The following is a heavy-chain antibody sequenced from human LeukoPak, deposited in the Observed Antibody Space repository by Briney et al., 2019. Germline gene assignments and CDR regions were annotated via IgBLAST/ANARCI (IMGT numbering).Heavy chain of an antibody. J-gene: IGHJ6*02. D-gene: IGHD3-10*01. CDR2: IRSKANSYAT. CDR1: GFILSDYY. Sequence: TGGPLRLSCVGSGFILSDYYMSWVRQPSGKGREWVGRIRSKANSYATAYAASVKGRFTISRDDSKNTAYLQMNSLKTEDTAVYYCTSRNYYGSGSPNYYYYGMDVWGQGTTVTVSS. V-gene: IGHV3-73*01. CDR3: TSRNYYGSGSPNYYYYGMDV.